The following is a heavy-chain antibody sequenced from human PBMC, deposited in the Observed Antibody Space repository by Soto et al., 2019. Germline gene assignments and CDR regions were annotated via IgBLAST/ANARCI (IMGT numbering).Heavy chain of an antibody. D-gene: IGHD1-26*01. J-gene: IGHJ4*02. V-gene: IGHV1-2*02. CDR3: GRGRSGQIVVFY. Sequence: ASVKVSCKASGYSFTGHYIHWVRQAPEQGPEWMGEIGPESGATRYAQKFQGRVTMTMDTSITTVYMELNNLRPDDTAIYYCGRGRSGQIVVFYWGQGTPVSVSS. CDR2: IGPESGAT. CDR1: GYSFTGHY.